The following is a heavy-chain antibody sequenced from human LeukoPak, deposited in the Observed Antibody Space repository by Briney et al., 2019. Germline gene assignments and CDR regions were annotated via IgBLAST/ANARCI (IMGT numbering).Heavy chain of an antibody. J-gene: IGHJ4*02. CDR3: ARAPYMYSSSWYYFDY. V-gene: IGHV1-8*03. CDR2: MNPNSGNT. CDR1: GYTFTSCD. D-gene: IGHD6-13*01. Sequence: ASVKVSCKASGYTFTSCDINWVRQATGQGLEWMGWMNPNSGNTGYAQKFQGRVTITRNTSISTAYMELSSLRSEDTAVYYCARAPYMYSSSWYYFDYWGQGTLVTVSS.